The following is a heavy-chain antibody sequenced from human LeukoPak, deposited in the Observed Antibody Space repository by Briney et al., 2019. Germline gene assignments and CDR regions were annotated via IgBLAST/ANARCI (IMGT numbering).Heavy chain of an antibody. D-gene: IGHD5-18*01. CDR2: IWSDGSNK. J-gene: IGHJ4*02. CDR1: GFTLSSYV. V-gene: IGHV3-33*01. CDR3: ARDPGYSYGNPVDY. Sequence: GGSLRLSCAASGFTLSSYVMHWVRQAPGKGLEWVALIWSDGSNKYYADSVKGRFTISRDNSENTLYLQMNSLRAEDTAVYYCARDPGYSYGNPVDYWGQGTLVTVSS.